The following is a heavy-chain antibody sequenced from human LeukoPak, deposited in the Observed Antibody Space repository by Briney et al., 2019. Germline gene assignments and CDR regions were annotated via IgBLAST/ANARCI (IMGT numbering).Heavy chain of an antibody. CDR1: GYTLTELS. D-gene: IGHD3-3*01. CDR2: FDPEDGET. J-gene: IGHJ4*02. Sequence: ASVTVSCKVSGYTLTELSMHWVRQAPGKGLEWMGGFDPEDGETIYAQKFQGRVTMTEDTSTDTAYMELSSLRSEDTAVYYCASDPRGFWSGYYNYWGQGTLVTVSS. CDR3: ASDPRGFWSGYYNY. V-gene: IGHV1-24*01.